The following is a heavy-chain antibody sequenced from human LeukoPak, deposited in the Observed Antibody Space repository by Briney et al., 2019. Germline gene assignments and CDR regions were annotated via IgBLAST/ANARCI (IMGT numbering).Heavy chain of an antibody. V-gene: IGHV3-11*06. D-gene: IGHD6-6*01. Sequence: GGSLRLSCAASGFTFSDYYMTWIRQAPGKGLEWVSYISSGSSYTDYADSVKGRFTISRDNAKNSLDLQMNILRAEDTALYYCARARGSIPSSSFDYGGQGALVTVSS. CDR1: GFTFSDYY. CDR2: ISSGSSYT. J-gene: IGHJ4*02. CDR3: ARARGSIPSSSFDY.